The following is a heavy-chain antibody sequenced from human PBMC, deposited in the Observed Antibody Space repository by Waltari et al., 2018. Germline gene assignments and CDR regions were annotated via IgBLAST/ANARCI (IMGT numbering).Heavy chain of an antibody. Sequence: EVHLVESGGVLVQPGGSMRLSCAASTFTFRPFWMSWVREAPGKGLEWVANIKQDGSEKYYMDAVEGRFTISRDNAKNSVYLQMNSLRVEDTAVYYCARDRLGYGDYDYWGQGTLVTVSS. CDR3: ARDRLGYGDYDY. CDR2: IKQDGSEK. D-gene: IGHD4-17*01. CDR1: TFTFRPFW. J-gene: IGHJ4*02. V-gene: IGHV3-7*01.